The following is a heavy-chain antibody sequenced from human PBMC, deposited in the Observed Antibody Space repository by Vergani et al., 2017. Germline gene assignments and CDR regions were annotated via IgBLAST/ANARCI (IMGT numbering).Heavy chain of an antibody. CDR2: IYYSGST. J-gene: IGHJ3*02. CDR1: GGSVSSGSYY. Sequence: QVQLQESGPGLVKPSETLSLTCTVSGGSVSSGSYYWSWIRQPPGTGLEWIGYIYYSGSTNYNPSLKSRVTISVDTSKNQFSLKLSSVTAADTAVSYCARHVLHDSSGYSIPGAFDIWGQGTMVTVSS. D-gene: IGHD3-22*01. CDR3: ARHVLHDSSGYSIPGAFDI. V-gene: IGHV4-61*01.